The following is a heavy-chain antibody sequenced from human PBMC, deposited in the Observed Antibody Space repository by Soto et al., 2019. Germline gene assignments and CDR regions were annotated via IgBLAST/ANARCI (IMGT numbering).Heavy chain of an antibody. Sequence: GGSLRLSCAASGFTFNSYAMSWVRQAPGKGLEWVSAVSASGRTTFYTDSVKGRFTISRDNSKNTLYLQMSSLRAEDTAVYYCAKNAAGLLQPYWGHFDSWGQGTLVTVSS. J-gene: IGHJ4*02. CDR1: GFTFNSYA. CDR2: VSASGRTT. CDR3: AKNAAGLLQPYWGHFDS. V-gene: IGHV3-23*01. D-gene: IGHD7-27*01.